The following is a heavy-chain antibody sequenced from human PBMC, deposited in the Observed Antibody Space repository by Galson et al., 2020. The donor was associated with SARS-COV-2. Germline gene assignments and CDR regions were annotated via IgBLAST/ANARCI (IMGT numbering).Heavy chain of an antibody. CDR3: AKDRRDGRYGLGYFDF. Sequence: QLGESLKISCAASGFTFSSYGMHWVRQAPGKGLEWVAFIRYDGSNKYYAGSVKGRFTISRDNSKNTLYLQMNSVRAEDTAVYYCAKDRRDGRYGLGYFDFWGQGTLVTVSS. CDR2: IRYDGSNK. CDR1: GFTFSSYG. J-gene: IGHJ4*02. V-gene: IGHV3-30*02. D-gene: IGHD3-16*01.